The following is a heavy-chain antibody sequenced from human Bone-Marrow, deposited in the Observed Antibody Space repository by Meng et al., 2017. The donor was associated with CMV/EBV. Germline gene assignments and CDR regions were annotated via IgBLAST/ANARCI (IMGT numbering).Heavy chain of an antibody. J-gene: IGHJ4*02. CDR2: ISGSGGST. D-gene: IGHD3-10*01. CDR3: AKDFPLLWFGELIGSYFDD. CDR1: GFTFSSYA. Sequence: GESLKISCAASGFTFSSYAMSWVRQAPGKGLEWVSAISGSGGSTYYADSVKGRFTISRDNSKNTLYLQMNSLRAEDTAVYYCAKDFPLLWFGELIGSYFDDWGQGTLVTVSS. V-gene: IGHV3-23*01.